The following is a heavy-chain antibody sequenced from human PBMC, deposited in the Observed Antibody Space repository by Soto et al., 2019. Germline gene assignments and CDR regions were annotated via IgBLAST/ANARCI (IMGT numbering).Heavy chain of an antibody. Sequence: EVQLVESGGGLVQPGGSLRLSCAASGFTFSSYWMHWVRQAPGKGLVWVSRINSDGSITSYADSVKGRFTISRDNAKNTLYLQMNSLRAEDTAVYYCARVLPIFGVAVRYYYYGMDVWGQGTTVTVSS. D-gene: IGHD3-3*01. V-gene: IGHV3-74*01. CDR3: ARVLPIFGVAVRYYYYGMDV. CDR1: GFTFSSYW. J-gene: IGHJ6*02. CDR2: INSDGSIT.